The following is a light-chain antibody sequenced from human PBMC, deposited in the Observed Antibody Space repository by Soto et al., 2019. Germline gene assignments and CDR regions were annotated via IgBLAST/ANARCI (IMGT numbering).Light chain of an antibody. CDR1: QSVLYSSNNKNY. Sequence: DIVMTQSPDSLAVSLGERATINCKSSQSVLYSSNNKNYLAWYQQKPGQPPKLLIYWASTRQSGVPDRFSGSGSGTDFTLTISSLQVEDVAVYYCQHYYTTPLTFGGGTKVEIK. CDR2: WAS. V-gene: IGKV4-1*01. CDR3: QHYYTTPLT. J-gene: IGKJ4*01.